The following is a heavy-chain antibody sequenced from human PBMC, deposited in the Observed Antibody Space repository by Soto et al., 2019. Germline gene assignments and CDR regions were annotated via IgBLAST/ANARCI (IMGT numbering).Heavy chain of an antibody. CDR3: ASGGSSWYYWFDP. V-gene: IGHV4-34*01. Sequence: SETLSLTCAVYGGSFSCYYWSWIRQPPGKGLEWIGEINHSGSTNYNPSLKSRVTISVDTSKNQFSLKPSSVTAADTAVYYCASGGSSWYYWFDPWGQGTLVTVSS. J-gene: IGHJ5*02. CDR2: INHSGST. D-gene: IGHD6-13*01. CDR1: GGSFSCYY.